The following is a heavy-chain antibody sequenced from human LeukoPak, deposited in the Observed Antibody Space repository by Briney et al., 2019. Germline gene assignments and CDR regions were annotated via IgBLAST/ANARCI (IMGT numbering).Heavy chain of an antibody. CDR2: ISYDGSNK. Sequence: GRSLRLSCAASGFTFSSYGMHWVRQAPGKGLEWVAVISYDGSNKYYADSVKGRFTISRDNSKSTLYLQMNSLRAEDTAVYYCAKGTYSYGYPPDYWGQGTLVTVSS. CDR3: AKGTYSYGYPPDY. CDR1: GFTFSSYG. J-gene: IGHJ4*02. V-gene: IGHV3-30*18. D-gene: IGHD5-18*01.